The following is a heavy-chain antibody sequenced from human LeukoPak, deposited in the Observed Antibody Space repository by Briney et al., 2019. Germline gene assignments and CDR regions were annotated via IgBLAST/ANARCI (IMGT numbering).Heavy chain of an antibody. CDR1: GYSISSGYY. D-gene: IGHD3-22*01. CDR3: ARSSSYYYDSSGYNFDI. J-gene: IGHJ3*02. V-gene: IGHV4-38-2*01. Sequence: SETLSLTCAVSGYSISSGYYWGWIRQPPGKGLEWIGSIYHSGSTYYNPSLKSRVTISVDTSKNQFSLKLSSVTAADTAVYYCARSSSYYYDSSGYNFDIWGRGTMVTVSS. CDR2: IYHSGST.